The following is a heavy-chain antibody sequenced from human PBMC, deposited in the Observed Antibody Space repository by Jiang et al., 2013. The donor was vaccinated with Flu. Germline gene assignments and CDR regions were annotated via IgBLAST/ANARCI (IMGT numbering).Heavy chain of an antibody. CDR1: GFTFTSYA. CDR3: ARGWVVVTAILGTYFDF. CDR2: ISGSGGST. D-gene: IGHD2-21*02. Sequence: QLVESGGGLVQPGGSLRLSCAASGFTFTSYAMSWVRQAPGKGLEWVSAISGSGGSTYYVESVKGRFTISRDTSKNTLYLQMNSLRAEDTAVYYCARGWVVVTAILGTYFDFWGQGTLVTVSS. J-gene: IGHJ4*02. V-gene: IGHV3-23*04.